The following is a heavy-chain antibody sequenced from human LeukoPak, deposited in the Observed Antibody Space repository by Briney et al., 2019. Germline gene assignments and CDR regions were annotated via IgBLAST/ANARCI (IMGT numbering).Heavy chain of an antibody. CDR3: ARSNIAAAGIFDY. CDR2: IIPIFGTA. CDR1: GGTFSSSA. V-gene: IGHV1-69*13. Sequence: ASVKVSCKASGGTFSSSAINWVRQAPGQGLEWMGGIIPIFGTANYAQKFQGRVTITADESTSTAYMELSSLRSEDTAVYYCARSNIAAAGIFDYWGQGTLVTVSS. D-gene: IGHD6-13*01. J-gene: IGHJ4*02.